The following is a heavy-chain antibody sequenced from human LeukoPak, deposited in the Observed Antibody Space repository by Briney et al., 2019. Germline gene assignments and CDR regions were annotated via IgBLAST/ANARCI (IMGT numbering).Heavy chain of an antibody. Sequence: PSETLSLTCTVYGGSFSGYYWSWIRQHPGKGLEWIGYIYYSGSAYYNPSLKSRVTISVDTSKNQFSLKLSSVTAADTAVYYCARGGSGSYYFDYWGQGTLVTVSS. D-gene: IGHD3-10*01. V-gene: IGHV4-31*03. CDR2: IYYSGSA. CDR3: ARGGSGSYYFDY. J-gene: IGHJ4*02. CDR1: GGSFSGYY.